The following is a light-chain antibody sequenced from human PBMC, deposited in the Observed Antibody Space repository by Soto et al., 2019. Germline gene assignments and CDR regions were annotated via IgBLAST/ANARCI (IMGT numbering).Light chain of an antibody. Sequence: DIQMTHSPSTLSGSVGARVNITFRASQTISSWLAWYQQKPGKAPKLLIYKASTLKSGVPSRFSGSGSGTEFTLTISSLQPDDFATYYCQNYNSYSEACGQGTKGDIK. J-gene: IGKJ1*01. CDR2: KAS. V-gene: IGKV1-5*03. CDR1: QTISSW. CDR3: QNYNSYSEA.